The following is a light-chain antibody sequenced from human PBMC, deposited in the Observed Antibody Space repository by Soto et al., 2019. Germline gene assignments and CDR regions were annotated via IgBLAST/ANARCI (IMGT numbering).Light chain of an antibody. V-gene: IGKV3-11*01. CDR2: DAS. CDR1: QSVSSY. CDR3: QQHDILPIT. Sequence: EIVLTQSPATLSLSPGERATLSCRARQSVSSYLAWYQQKPGQAPRLLIYDASNRATGIPARFSGAGSGTDFTLTISRLEPEDFALYYCQQHDILPITFGQGTRLEIK. J-gene: IGKJ5*01.